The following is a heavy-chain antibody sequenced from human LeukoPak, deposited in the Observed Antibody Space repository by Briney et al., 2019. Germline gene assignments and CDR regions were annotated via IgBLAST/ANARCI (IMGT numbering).Heavy chain of an antibody. Sequence: GGSLRLSCAASGFTFSSYAMSWVRQAPGKGLECISGFSGSGGSTYYADSVKGRFTISRDNSKNTLYLQMNSLRAEDTALYYCARVGYCSGGSCYSDFDYWGQGTLVTVSS. CDR3: ARVGYCSGGSCYSDFDY. J-gene: IGHJ4*02. D-gene: IGHD2-15*01. CDR2: FSGSGGST. CDR1: GFTFSSYA. V-gene: IGHV3-23*01.